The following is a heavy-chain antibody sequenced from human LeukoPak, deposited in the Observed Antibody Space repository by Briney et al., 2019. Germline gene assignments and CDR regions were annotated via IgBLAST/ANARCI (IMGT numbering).Heavy chain of an antibody. V-gene: IGHV4-4*07. CDR1: GGSISSYY. CDR3: ARDSGSYWEAYYFDY. J-gene: IGHJ4*02. Sequence: PSETLSLTCTVSGGSISSYYWSWIRQPAGKGLEWIGRIYTSGSTNYNPSLKSRVTMSVDTSKNQFSLKLSSVTAADTAVYYCARDSGSYWEAYYFDYWGQGTLVTVSS. CDR2: IYTSGST. D-gene: IGHD1-26*01.